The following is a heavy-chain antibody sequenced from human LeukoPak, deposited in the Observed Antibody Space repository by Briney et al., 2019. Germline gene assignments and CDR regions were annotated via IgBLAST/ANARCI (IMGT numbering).Heavy chain of an antibody. Sequence: ASVKVSCKASGGTFSSYAISWVRQAPGQGLEWMGGIIPIFGTANYAQKFQGRVTITADESTSTAYMELSSLRSEDTAVYYCARAIRDFDWLLQLAYDYWGQGTLVTVSS. CDR2: IIPIFGTA. D-gene: IGHD3-9*01. CDR3: ARAIRDFDWLLQLAYDY. J-gene: IGHJ4*02. V-gene: IGHV1-69*13. CDR1: GGTFSSYA.